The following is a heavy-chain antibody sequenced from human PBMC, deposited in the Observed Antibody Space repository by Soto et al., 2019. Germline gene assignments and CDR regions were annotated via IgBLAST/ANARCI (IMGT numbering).Heavy chain of an antibody. Sequence: AAVKVSCKASGYTFTSYGISWVRQAPGQGLERMGWISAYNGNTNYAQKLQGRVTMTTDTSTSTAYMELRSLRSDDTAVYYCARDMDDFWSGYYFYYMDVWGKGTTVTVS. J-gene: IGHJ6*03. CDR3: ARDMDDFWSGYYFYYMDV. CDR1: GYTFTSYG. D-gene: IGHD3-3*01. CDR2: ISAYNGNT. V-gene: IGHV1-18*01.